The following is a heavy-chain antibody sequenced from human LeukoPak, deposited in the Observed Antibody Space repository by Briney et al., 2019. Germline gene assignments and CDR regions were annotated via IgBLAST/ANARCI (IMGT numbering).Heavy chain of an antibody. CDR1: GYTFSSYA. V-gene: IGHV1-18*01. J-gene: IGHJ5*02. CDR3: ARDVPGSIGTTARFDP. Sequence: ASVKVSCKASGYTFSSYAITWVRQAPGQGLEWMGWISSYSGNTNYAQKFQGRVTMTTDTSTSTAYMELRSLRSDDTAIYYCARDVPGSIGTTARFDPWGQGTLVTVSS. CDR2: ISSYSGNT. D-gene: IGHD1-1*01.